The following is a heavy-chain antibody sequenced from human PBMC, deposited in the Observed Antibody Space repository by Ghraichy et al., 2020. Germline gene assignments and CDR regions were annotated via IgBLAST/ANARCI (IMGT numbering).Heavy chain of an antibody. CDR2: ISFDGSTT. Sequence: GGSLRLSCAASGFTFTSYWMYWVRQAPGTGLVCVSRISFDGSTTDYADSVRGRFTISRDNAKNTLYLQMNSLRAEDTAVYYCARDSNWGPDYWGQGTLVTVSS. CDR3: ARDSNWGPDY. CDR1: GFTFTSYW. V-gene: IGHV3-74*01. J-gene: IGHJ4*02. D-gene: IGHD7-27*01.